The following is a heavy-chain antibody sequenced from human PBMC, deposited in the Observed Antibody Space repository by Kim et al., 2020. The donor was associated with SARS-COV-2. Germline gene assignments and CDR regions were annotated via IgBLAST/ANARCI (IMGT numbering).Heavy chain of an antibody. D-gene: IGHD2-2*01. CDR1: GYSFTSYW. V-gene: IGHV5-51*01. CDR3: ARFDFPAADYYYYYGMDV. J-gene: IGHJ6*02. CDR2: IYPGDSDT. Sequence: GESLKISCKGSGYSFTSYWIGWVRQMPGKGLEWMGIIYPGDSDTRYSPSFQGQVTISADKSISTAYLQWSSLKASDTAMYYCARFDFPAADYYYYYGMDVWGQGTTVTVSS.